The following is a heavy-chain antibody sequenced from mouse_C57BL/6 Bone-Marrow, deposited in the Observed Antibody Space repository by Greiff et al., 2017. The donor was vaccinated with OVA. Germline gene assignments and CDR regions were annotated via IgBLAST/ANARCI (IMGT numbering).Heavy chain of an antibody. CDR3: ARDYYGSSYFYFDY. V-gene: IGHV1-22*01. CDR2: INPNNGGT. CDR1: GYTFTDYN. D-gene: IGHD1-1*01. J-gene: IGHJ2*01. Sequence: EVQLQQSGPELVKPGASVKMSCKASGYTFTDYNMHWVKQSHGKSLEWIGYINPNNGGTIYNQKFKGKATLTVNKSSSTAYMELRSLTSEDSAVYYCARDYYGSSYFYFDYWGQGTTLTVSS.